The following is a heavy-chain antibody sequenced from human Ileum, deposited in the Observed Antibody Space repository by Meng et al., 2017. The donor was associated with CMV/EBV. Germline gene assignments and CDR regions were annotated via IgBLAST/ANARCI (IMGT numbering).Heavy chain of an antibody. D-gene: IGHD1-26*01. CDR2: ISADGVST. CDR3: AKIMGSSYARGAFDV. V-gene: IGHV3-23*01. CDR1: GFSFSDYS. J-gene: IGHJ3*01. Sequence: GESLKISCVGSGFSFSDYSMHWVRQGPRKGLEWVSSISADGVSTYYRDSVRGRFTVSRDNSRDTLHLQMDDLGPEDTAIYFCAKIMGSSYARGAFDVWGQGSVVTVSS.